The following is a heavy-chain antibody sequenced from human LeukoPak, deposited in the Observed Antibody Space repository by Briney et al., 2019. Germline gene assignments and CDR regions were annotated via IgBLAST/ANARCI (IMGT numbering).Heavy chain of an antibody. J-gene: IGHJ4*02. Sequence: GASVKVSCKASGYTFTSYYMHWVRQAPGQGLEWMGIINPSGGSTSYAQKFQGWVTMTRDTSISTAYMELSRLRSDDTAVYYCARAAYYDSTFDYWGQGTLVTVSS. V-gene: IGHV1-46*01. CDR3: ARAAYYDSTFDY. CDR2: INPSGGST. CDR1: GYTFTSYY. D-gene: IGHD3-22*01.